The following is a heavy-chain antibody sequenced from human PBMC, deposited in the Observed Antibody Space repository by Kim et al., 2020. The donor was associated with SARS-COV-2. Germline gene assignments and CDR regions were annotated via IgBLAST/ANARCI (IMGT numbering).Heavy chain of an antibody. J-gene: IGHJ4*02. CDR3: ARGGYSNFDF. Sequence: YVESMKGRYTNTKDSAKNALYLQMDSLRVEDTAGYYCARGGYSNFDFWGQGTLVTVSS. V-gene: IGHV3-7*01. D-gene: IGHD2-21*01.